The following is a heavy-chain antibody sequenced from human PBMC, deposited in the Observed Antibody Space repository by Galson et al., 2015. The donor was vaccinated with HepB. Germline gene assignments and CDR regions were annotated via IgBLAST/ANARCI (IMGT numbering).Heavy chain of an antibody. CDR3: AREGLREAFDS. D-gene: IGHD2-21*02. Sequence: SLRLSCAASGFTLSSHWMAWVHQAPGKGLEWVANIKHDGTEKYYVDSVKGRFTISRDNAKNSLFLQMNSLRAEDTAIYYCAREGLREAFDSWGQGTMVTVSS. CDR1: GFTLSSHW. J-gene: IGHJ3*02. CDR2: IKHDGTEK. V-gene: IGHV3-7*01.